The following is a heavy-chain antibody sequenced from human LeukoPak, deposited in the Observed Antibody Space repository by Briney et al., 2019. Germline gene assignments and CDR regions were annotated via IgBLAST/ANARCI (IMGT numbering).Heavy chain of an antibody. Sequence: ASVKVSCKASGGTFSSYTISWVRQAPGQGLEWMGWISAYNGNTNYAQKLQGRVTMTTDTSTSTAYMELRSLRSDDTAVYYCARDLAAASSGAFDIWGQGTMVTVSS. CDR1: GGTFSSYT. CDR3: ARDLAAASSGAFDI. V-gene: IGHV1-18*01. J-gene: IGHJ3*02. D-gene: IGHD2-15*01. CDR2: ISAYNGNT.